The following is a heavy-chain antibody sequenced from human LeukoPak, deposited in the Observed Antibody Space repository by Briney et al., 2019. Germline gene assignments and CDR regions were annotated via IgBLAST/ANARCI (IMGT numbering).Heavy chain of an antibody. CDR2: INAGNGNT. V-gene: IGHV1-3*01. CDR3: ARDEVRGVWFDP. J-gene: IGHJ5*02. D-gene: IGHD3-10*01. Sequence: GASVKVSCKASGYTFTSYAMHWVRQAPGQRLEWMGWINAGNGNTKYSQKFQGRVTITRDTSASTAYMELSSLRSEDTAVYYCARDEVRGVWFDPWGQGTLVTVSS. CDR1: GYTFTSYA.